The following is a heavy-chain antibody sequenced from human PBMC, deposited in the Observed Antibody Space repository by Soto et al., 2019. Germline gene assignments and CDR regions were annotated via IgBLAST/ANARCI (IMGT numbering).Heavy chain of an antibody. Sequence: HPGGSLRLSCAASGFTFSSYAMSWVRQAPGKGLEWVSAISGSGGSTYYADSVKGRFTISRDNSKNTLYLQMNSLRAEDTAVYYCASTLNYDFWSGIMDVWGKGTTVTVSS. V-gene: IGHV3-23*01. D-gene: IGHD3-3*01. CDR2: ISGSGGST. J-gene: IGHJ6*03. CDR1: GFTFSSYA. CDR3: ASTLNYDFWSGIMDV.